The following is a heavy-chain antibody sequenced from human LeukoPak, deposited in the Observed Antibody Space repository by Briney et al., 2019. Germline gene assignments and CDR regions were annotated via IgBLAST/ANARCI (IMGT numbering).Heavy chain of an antibody. CDR2: TSGGTT. CDR3: AKGDCSGTSCSGFYGMDV. D-gene: IGHD2-2*01. CDR1: GFTFSTYA. V-gene: IGHV3-23*01. J-gene: IGHJ6*04. Sequence: GGSLRLSCAASGFTFSTYAMNWVRQAPGKGLEWVSTTSGGTTYYADSVKGRFTISRDSSKSTLYLQMNSLRAEDTAVYYCAKGDCSGTSCSGFYGMDVWGRGTTVTVSS.